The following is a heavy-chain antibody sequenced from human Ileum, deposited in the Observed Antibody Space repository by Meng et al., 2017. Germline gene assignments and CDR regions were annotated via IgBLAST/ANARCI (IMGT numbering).Heavy chain of an antibody. J-gene: IGHJ4*01. CDR3: ATESNFDY. Sequence: VPRVESGGVFVQPGVSLRLLWAVSGFTFSSDWMPWVRQAPGKGLVWVPRINSDGSSTSYADSGKGRFTISRDNSKNTLFLQMNSLRAEDTAVYYCATESNFDYWGQGTLVTVSS. V-gene: IGHV3-74*01. CDR1: GFTFSSDW. CDR2: INSDGSST.